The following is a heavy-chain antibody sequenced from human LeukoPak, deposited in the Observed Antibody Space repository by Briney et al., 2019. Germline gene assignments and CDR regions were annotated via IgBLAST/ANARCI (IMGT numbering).Heavy chain of an antibody. J-gene: IGHJ4*02. Sequence: GESLKISCKGSGYSFSNYYIAWVRQMPGKGLERMGIIYPGDSDTTYSPSFQGQVTMSADKSISAAYLQWSSLKASDTAMYYCARGSIYRDYWGQGTLVTVSS. CDR3: ARGSIYRDY. V-gene: IGHV5-51*01. D-gene: IGHD3-16*02. CDR2: IYPGDSDT. CDR1: GYSFSNYY.